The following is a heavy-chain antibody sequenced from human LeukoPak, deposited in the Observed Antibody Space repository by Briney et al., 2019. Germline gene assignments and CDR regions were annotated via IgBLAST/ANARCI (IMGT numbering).Heavy chain of an antibody. D-gene: IGHD3/OR15-3a*01. CDR3: AKDRGTGFLHDWTVSS. J-gene: IGHJ4*02. CDR2: IKQDGSEK. V-gene: IGHV3-7*03. CDR1: GFTFSSYS. Sequence: GGSLRLSCAASGFTFSSYSMNWVRQAPGKGLEWVANIKQDGSEKYYVDSVKGRFTISRDNSKNTLDLQMYSLTVEDTALYYCAKDRGTGFLHDWTVSSWGQGTRVTVSS.